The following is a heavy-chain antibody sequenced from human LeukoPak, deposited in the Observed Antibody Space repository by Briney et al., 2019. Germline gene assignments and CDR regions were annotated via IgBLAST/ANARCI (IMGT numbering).Heavy chain of an antibody. CDR1: GGSISSHY. Sequence: SETLSLTCTVSGGSISSHYWSWIRQPPGKGLEWIGYIYYSGSTNYNPSLKSRVTISVDTSKNQFSLKLSSVTAADTVVYYCARAAYSSSWSRYYYYYMDVWGKGTTVTVSS. CDR2: IYYSGST. J-gene: IGHJ6*03. D-gene: IGHD6-13*01. V-gene: IGHV4-59*11. CDR3: ARAAYSSSWSRYYYYYMDV.